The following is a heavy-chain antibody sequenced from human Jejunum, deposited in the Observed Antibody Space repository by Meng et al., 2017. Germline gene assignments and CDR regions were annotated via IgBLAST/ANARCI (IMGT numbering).Heavy chain of an antibody. Sequence: ASVKVSCKASGYTFSSYEINWVRQATGQGLEWMGWMNPNSGNTGYAQKFQGRVTMTRNTSISTAYMELSSLRSEDTAVYYCARGPMVSQYFQHWGQGTLGTVYS. CDR1: GYTFSSYE. D-gene: IGHD2-8*01. CDR3: ARGPMVSQYFQH. V-gene: IGHV1-8*01. J-gene: IGHJ1*01. CDR2: MNPNSGNT.